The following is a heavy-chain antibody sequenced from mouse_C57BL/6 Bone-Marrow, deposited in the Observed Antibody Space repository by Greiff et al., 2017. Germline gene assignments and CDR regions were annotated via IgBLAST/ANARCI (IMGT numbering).Heavy chain of an antibody. Sequence: QVQLQQPGAELVMPGASVKLSCKASGYTFTSYWMHWVKQRPGQGLEWIGEIDPSDSYTNYNQKFKGKSTLTVDKSSCTAYMQLSSLTSEDSAVYYCARAGLWPYYAMDYWGQGTSVTVSS. CDR2: IDPSDSYT. D-gene: IGHD1-1*02. CDR3: ARAGLWPYYAMDY. V-gene: IGHV1-69*01. CDR1: GYTFTSYW. J-gene: IGHJ4*01.